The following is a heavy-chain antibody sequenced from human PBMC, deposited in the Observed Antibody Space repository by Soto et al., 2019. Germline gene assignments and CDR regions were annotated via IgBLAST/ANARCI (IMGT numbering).Heavy chain of an antibody. V-gene: IGHV3-73*02. CDR3: TRFASTLSWFFDL. Sequence: EVQLVESGGGLVQPGGSLKLSCAASGFTFSASAMHWVRQASGKGLEWVGRIRSKGNNYATEYAASVNGRFTISRDDSKNTAYLQMNSLKNEDTAGYYCTRFASTLSWFFDLWGRGSLVTVSS. D-gene: IGHD3-10*01. CDR1: GFTFSASA. J-gene: IGHJ2*01. CDR2: IRSKGNNYAT.